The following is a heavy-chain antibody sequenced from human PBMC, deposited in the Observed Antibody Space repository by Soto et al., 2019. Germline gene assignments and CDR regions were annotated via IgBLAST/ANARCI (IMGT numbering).Heavy chain of an antibody. V-gene: IGHV4-59*08. CDR3: ARGHYDFWSGYFATIDY. CDR1: GGSISSYY. J-gene: IGHJ4*02. Sequence: QVQLQESGPGLVKPSETLSLTCTVSGGSISSYYWSWIRQPPGKGLEWIGYIHYSGSTKYNPSLKCRVTISADTSKNQFSLKLSSVTAADTAVYYCARGHYDFWSGYFATIDYWGQGTLVTVSS. D-gene: IGHD3-3*01. CDR2: IHYSGST.